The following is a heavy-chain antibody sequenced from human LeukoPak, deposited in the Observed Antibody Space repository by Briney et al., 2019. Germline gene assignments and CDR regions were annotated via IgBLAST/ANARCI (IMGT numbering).Heavy chain of an antibody. CDR3: ARLLKYFDSDS. V-gene: IGHV4-39*01. CDR2: IYYSGAT. D-gene: IGHD3-9*01. Sequence: SETLSLTCTVSGGSISSSSYYWGWIRQPPGRGLEWIGSIYYSGATYHNPSLKSRITISVDTSTNQFSLKLSSVTAADTAVYYCARLLKYFDSDSWGQGTLVTVSS. CDR1: GGSISSSSYY. J-gene: IGHJ4*02.